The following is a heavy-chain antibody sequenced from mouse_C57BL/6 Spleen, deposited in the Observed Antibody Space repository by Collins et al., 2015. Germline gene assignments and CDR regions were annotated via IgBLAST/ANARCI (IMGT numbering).Heavy chain of an antibody. D-gene: IGHD1-1*01. CDR3: VRAPYGYAMDY. J-gene: IGHJ4*01. CDR1: GFTFNTYA. V-gene: IGHV10-1*02. CDR2: IRSKSNNYAT. Sequence: EVQLVESGGGLVQPKGSLKLSCAASGFTFNTYAMNWVRQAPGKGLEWVARIRSKSNNYATYYADSVKDRFTISRDDPQSMLYLQMNNLKTEDTAMYYCVRAPYGYAMDYWGQGTSVTVSS.